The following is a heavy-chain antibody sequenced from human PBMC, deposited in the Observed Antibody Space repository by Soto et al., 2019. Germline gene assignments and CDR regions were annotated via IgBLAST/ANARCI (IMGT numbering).Heavy chain of an antibody. CDR3: GRDDYGIFHY. V-gene: IGHV1-2*02. D-gene: IGHD3-10*01. Sequence: ASVKVSCKASGHSISAYYIHWVRQAPGQGLEWMGWIDPKNGGTVSAQKFQGRLTMTRDTSISTVYMDLSGLTSDDTALYYCGRDDYGIFHYWGQGSLVTVSS. CDR2: IDPKNGGT. J-gene: IGHJ4*02. CDR1: GHSISAYY.